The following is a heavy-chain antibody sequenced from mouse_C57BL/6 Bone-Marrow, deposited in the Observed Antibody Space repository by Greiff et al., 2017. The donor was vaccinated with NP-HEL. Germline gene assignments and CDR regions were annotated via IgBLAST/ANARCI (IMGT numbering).Heavy chain of an antibody. V-gene: IGHV5-6*01. CDR3: ASQLRLPYYAMDY. Sequence: EVKLMESGGDLVKPGGSLKLSCAASGFTFSSYGMSWVRQTPDKRLEWVATISSGGSYTYYPDSVKGRFTISRDNAKNTLYLQMSSLKSEDTAMYYCASQLRLPYYAMDYWGQGTSVTVSS. CDR2: ISSGGSYT. CDR1: GFTFSSYG. J-gene: IGHJ4*01. D-gene: IGHD3-2*02.